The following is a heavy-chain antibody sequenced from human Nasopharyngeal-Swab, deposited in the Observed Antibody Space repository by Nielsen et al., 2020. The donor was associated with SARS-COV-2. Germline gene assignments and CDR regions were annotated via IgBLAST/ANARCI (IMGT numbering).Heavy chain of an antibody. CDR1: GFTFSTYW. Sequence: GGSLRLSCAASGFTFSTYWMHWVRQPPGKGLLWVSRIDTDGTITDYADSVKGRFTISRDDAVNSLYLQMNSLRAEDTAVYYCARDVGGRDNYWGQGALVTVSS. D-gene: IGHD2-15*01. CDR3: ARDVGGRDNY. CDR2: IDTDGTIT. V-gene: IGHV3-74*01. J-gene: IGHJ4*02.